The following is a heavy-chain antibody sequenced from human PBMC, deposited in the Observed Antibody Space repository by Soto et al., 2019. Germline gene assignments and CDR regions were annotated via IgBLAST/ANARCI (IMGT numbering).Heavy chain of an antibody. D-gene: IGHD6-13*01. CDR2: IKEDGSEK. J-gene: IGHJ5*02. CDR1: GFTFSKYW. V-gene: IGHV3-7*01. Sequence: EVRVVESGGGLVQPGGSLRLSCAASGFTFSKYWMSWVRQAPGKGLEWVANIKEDGSEKYYVDSVKGRFTISRDNAKNSLYLQMNSLRAEDTAVYYCARVPVKVAAGTAWLDPWGQGTLVTVSS. CDR3: ARVPVKVAAGTAWLDP.